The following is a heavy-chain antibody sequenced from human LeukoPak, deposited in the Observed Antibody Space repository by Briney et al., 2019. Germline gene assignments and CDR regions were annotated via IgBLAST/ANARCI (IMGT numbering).Heavy chain of an antibody. V-gene: IGHV3-64D*06. CDR1: GFTFISYA. Sequence: QTGGPLRLSCSASGFTFISYAMNWVRQAPGKGLEYVSAISSNGGSTYYADSVKGRFTISRDNSKNTLYLQMSSLRAEDTAVYYCVKDRMGYDSSGYYLFDYWGQGTLVTVSS. D-gene: IGHD3-22*01. J-gene: IGHJ4*02. CDR2: ISSNGGST. CDR3: VKDRMGYDSSGYYLFDY.